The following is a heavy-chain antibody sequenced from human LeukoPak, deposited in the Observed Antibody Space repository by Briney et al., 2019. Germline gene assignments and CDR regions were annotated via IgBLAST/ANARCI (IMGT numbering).Heavy chain of an antibody. D-gene: IGHD1-26*01. CDR3: ARDLRGSYYN. Sequence: GGSLRLSCAASGFTFSSYEMNWVRQAPGKGLEWVSYISSSGSAIYYADSVKGRFTISRDNAKNSLYLQMNSLRAEETAVYYCARDLRGSYYNWGQGTLVTVSS. J-gene: IGHJ4*02. CDR2: ISSSGSAI. V-gene: IGHV3-48*03. CDR1: GFTFSSYE.